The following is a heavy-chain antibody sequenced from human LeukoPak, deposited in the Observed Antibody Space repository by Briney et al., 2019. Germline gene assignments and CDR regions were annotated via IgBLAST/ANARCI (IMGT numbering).Heavy chain of an antibody. J-gene: IGHJ5*02. Sequence: GASVKVSCKASGGTFSSYAISWVRQAPGQGLEWMGRIIPILGIANYAQKFQGRVTITADKSTSTAYMELSSLRSEDTAVYYCATFLTIFGVVRSAKYNWFDPWGQGTLVTVSS. CDR1: GGTFSSYA. CDR3: ATFLTIFGVVRSAKYNWFDP. CDR2: IIPILGIA. D-gene: IGHD3-3*01. V-gene: IGHV1-69*04.